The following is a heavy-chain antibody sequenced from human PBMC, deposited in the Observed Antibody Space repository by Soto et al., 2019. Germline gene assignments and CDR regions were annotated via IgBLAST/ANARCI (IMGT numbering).Heavy chain of an antibody. J-gene: IGHJ4*02. CDR2: ISSSGSTI. D-gene: IGHD3-22*01. CDR3: ARDPGVFYDSSGYYSSFDY. Sequence: EVQLVESGGGLVQPGGSLRLSCSASGSTFSSYEMNWVRQAPGKGLEWVSYISSSGSTIYYADSVKGRFTISRDNAKNSLYLQMNSLRAEDTAVYYCARDPGVFYDSSGYYSSFDYWGQGTLFTVSS. CDR1: GSTFSSYE. V-gene: IGHV3-48*03.